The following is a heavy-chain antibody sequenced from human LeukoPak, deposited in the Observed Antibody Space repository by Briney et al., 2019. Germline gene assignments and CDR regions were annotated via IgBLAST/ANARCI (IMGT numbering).Heavy chain of an antibody. CDR3: AKDLRYYDLWSGYYTVSAPDDY. V-gene: IGHV3-30*18. Sequence: PGGSLRLSCAASGFTFSSYGMHWVRQAPGKGLEWVAVISYDGSNKYYADSVKGRFTISRDNSKNTLYLQMNSLRAEDTAVYYCAKDLRYYDLWSGYYTVSAPDDYWGQGTLVTVSS. J-gene: IGHJ4*02. CDR1: GFTFSSYG. D-gene: IGHD3-3*01. CDR2: ISYDGSNK.